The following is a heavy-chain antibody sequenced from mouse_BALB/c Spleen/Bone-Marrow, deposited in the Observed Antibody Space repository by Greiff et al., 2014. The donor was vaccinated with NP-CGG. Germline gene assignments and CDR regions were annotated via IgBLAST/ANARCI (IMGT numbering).Heavy chain of an antibody. CDR2: ISTYYGDA. Sequence: QVHVKQSGAELVRPGVSVKNSCKGSGYTFTDYAMHWVKQSHAKSLEWIGVISTYYGDASYNQKFKGKATMTVDKSSSTAYMELARLTSEDSAIYYCARESIYYYGSTLDYWGQGTTLTVSS. D-gene: IGHD1-1*01. J-gene: IGHJ2*01. CDR1: GYTFTDYA. V-gene: IGHV1S137*01. CDR3: ARESIYYYGSTLDY.